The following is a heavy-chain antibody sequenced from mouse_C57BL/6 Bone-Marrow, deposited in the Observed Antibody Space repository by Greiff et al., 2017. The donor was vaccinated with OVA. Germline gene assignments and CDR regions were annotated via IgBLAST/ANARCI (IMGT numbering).Heavy chain of an antibody. V-gene: IGHV1-26*01. D-gene: IGHD1-1*01. Sequence: EVQLQQSGPELVKPGASVKISCKASGYTFTDYYMNWVKQSHGKSLEWIGDINPNNGGTSYNQKFKGKATLTVDKSSSTAYMELRSLTSEDSAVYYCATLITTVVDSWYFDVWGTGTTVTVSS. CDR1: GYTFTDYY. CDR2: INPNNGGT. CDR3: ATLITTVVDSWYFDV. J-gene: IGHJ1*03.